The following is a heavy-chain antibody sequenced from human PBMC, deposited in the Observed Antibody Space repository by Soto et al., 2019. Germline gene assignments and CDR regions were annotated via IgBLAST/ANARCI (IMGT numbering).Heavy chain of an antibody. CDR3: AKSAPMDAGDKYYYDF. CDR2: IIPFFGTA. Sequence: ASVKVSWKASGGTFSTFVISWLLQAPVQGLEWMGGIIPFFGTARYSQKFEDRITITADESTNTVYMDLRSLTSEDTAIYYCAKSAPMDAGDKYYYDFWGQGALVTVSS. D-gene: IGHD4-17*01. CDR1: GGTFSTFV. J-gene: IGHJ4*02. V-gene: IGHV1-69*13.